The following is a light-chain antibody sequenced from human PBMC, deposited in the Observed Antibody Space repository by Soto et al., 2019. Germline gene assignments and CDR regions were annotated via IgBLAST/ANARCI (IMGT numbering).Light chain of an antibody. CDR2: GAS. V-gene: IGKV3-15*01. CDR1: QSVSSN. Sequence: EIVMTQSPATLSVSPGERATLSCRASQSVSSNLACYQQKPGQAPRLLIYGASTRATGIPARFSGSGSGTEFTLTISSLQSEDFAVYYCQQYNNWTEKFGQGTKVEIK. J-gene: IGKJ1*01. CDR3: QQYNNWTEK.